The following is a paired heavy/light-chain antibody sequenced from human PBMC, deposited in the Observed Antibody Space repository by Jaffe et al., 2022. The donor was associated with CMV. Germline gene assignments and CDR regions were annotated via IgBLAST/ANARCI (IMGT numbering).Light chain of an antibody. CDR1: QSVSSSY. Sequence: EIVLTQSPGTLSLSPGERATLSCRASQSVSSSYLAWYQQKPGQAPRLLIYGASSRATGIPDRFSGSGSGTDFTLTISRLEPEDFAVYYCQQYGSSPPETFGQGTKVEIK. CDR2: GAS. J-gene: IGKJ1*01. CDR3: QQYGSSPPET. V-gene: IGKV3-20*01.
Heavy chain of an antibody. CDR2: ISGSGGST. V-gene: IGHV3-23*04. Sequence: EVQLVESGGGLVQPGGSLRLSCAASGFTFSSYAMSWVRQAPGKGLEWVSAISGSGGSTYYADSVKGRFTISRDNSKNTLYLQMNSLRAEDTAVYYCAKRNGDIVATIYYYYYYMDVWGKGTTVTVSS. D-gene: IGHD5-12*01. J-gene: IGHJ6*03. CDR1: GFTFSSYA. CDR3: AKRNGDIVATIYYYYYYMDV.